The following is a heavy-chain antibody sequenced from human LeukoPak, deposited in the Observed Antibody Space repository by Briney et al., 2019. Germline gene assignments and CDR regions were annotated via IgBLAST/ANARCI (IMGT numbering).Heavy chain of an antibody. J-gene: IGHJ4*02. D-gene: IGHD3-22*01. Sequence: SETLSLTCTVSGGSISSYYWSWIWQPPGKGLEWIGYIYYSGSTNYNPSLKSRVTISVDTSKNQFSLKLSSVTAADTAVYYCARRSSGYYFYFDYWGQGTLVTVSS. CDR2: IYYSGST. CDR1: GGSISSYY. V-gene: IGHV4-59*01. CDR3: ARRSSGYYFYFDY.